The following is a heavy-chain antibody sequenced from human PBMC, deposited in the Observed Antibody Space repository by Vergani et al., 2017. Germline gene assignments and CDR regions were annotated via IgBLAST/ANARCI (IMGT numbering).Heavy chain of an antibody. CDR2: ISGSGGST. J-gene: IGHJ4*02. D-gene: IGHD5-18*01. Sequence: VQLVESGGGVVQPGRSLRLSCAASGFTFSSYAMSWVRQAPGKGLEWVSAISGSGGSTYYADSVKGRFTISRDNSKNTLYLQMNSLRAEDTAVYYCAKDGSDGILFDYWGQGTLVTVSS. CDR3: AKDGSDGILFDY. V-gene: IGHV3-23*04. CDR1: GFTFSSYA.